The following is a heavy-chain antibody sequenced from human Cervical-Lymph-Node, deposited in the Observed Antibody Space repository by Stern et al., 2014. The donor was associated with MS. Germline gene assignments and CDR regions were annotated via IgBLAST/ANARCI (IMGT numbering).Heavy chain of an antibody. CDR3: VRYGDYVDAFDM. V-gene: IGHV1-24*01. CDR1: GYSLTDLS. J-gene: IGHJ3*02. CDR2: FDPDDAET. Sequence: VQLVESGAEVKKPGASVKVSCKVSGYSLTDLSMHWVRQPPGKGLEWMGGFDPDDAETIYAQQFHGSLTMTEDTSADTAYMELSSLRSEDTAVYYCVRYGDYVDAFDMWGQGTMVTVSS. D-gene: IGHD4-17*01.